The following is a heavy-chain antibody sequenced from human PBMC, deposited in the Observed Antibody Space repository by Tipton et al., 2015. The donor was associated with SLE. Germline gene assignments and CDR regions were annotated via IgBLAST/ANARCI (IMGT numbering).Heavy chain of an antibody. CDR3: AREGSYRYYFDY. CDR1: GFTFSTYS. V-gene: IGHV3-9*01. D-gene: IGHD1-26*01. Sequence: SLRLSCAASGFTFSTYSMNWVRQAPGKGLEWVSAISWNSGSIGYADSVKGRFTISRDNAKNSLYLQMNSLRAEDTALYYCAREGSYRYYFDYWGQGTLVTVSS. CDR2: ISWNSGSI. J-gene: IGHJ4*02.